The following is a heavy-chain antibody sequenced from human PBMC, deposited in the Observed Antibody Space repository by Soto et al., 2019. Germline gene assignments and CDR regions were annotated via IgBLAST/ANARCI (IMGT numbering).Heavy chain of an antibody. Sequence: GASVKVSCKASGYTFTSYGISWVRQAPGQGLEWMGWISAYNGNTNYAQKLQGRVTMTTDTSTSTAYMELRSLRSDDTAVYYCARDIARLLKPYYFDPWGQGTLVTVSS. D-gene: IGHD2-15*01. CDR1: GYTFTSYG. CDR3: ARDIARLLKPYYFDP. J-gene: IGHJ4*02. CDR2: ISAYNGNT. V-gene: IGHV1-18*01.